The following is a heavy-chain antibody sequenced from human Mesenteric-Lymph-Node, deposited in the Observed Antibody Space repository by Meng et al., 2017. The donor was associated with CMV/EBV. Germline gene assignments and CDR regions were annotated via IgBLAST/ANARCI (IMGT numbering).Heavy chain of an antibody. CDR1: GGSFSGYY. D-gene: IGHD3-3*01. Sequence: SETLSLTCAVYGGSFSGYYWSWIRQPPGKGLEWIGEINHSGSTNYNPSLKSRVTISVDTSKNQFSLKLSSVTAADTAVYYCARGRDTIFGVVSPNLDYWGQGRLVTVSS. J-gene: IGHJ4*02. CDR3: ARGRDTIFGVVSPNLDY. V-gene: IGHV4-34*01. CDR2: INHSGST.